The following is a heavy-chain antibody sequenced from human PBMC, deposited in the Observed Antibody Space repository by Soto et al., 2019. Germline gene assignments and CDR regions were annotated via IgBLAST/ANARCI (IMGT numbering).Heavy chain of an antibody. V-gene: IGHV1-69*01. CDR3: ARSRKNCSGGSCYSYYFDY. Sequence: QVQLVQSGAEVQKPGSSVKVSCKASGGTFSSYAISWVRQAPGQGLEWMGGIIPIFGTANYAQKFQGRVTITADESTSTAYMELSSLRSEDTAVYYCARSRKNCSGGSCYSYYFDYWGQGTLVTVSS. CDR1: GGTFSSYA. J-gene: IGHJ4*02. CDR2: IIPIFGTA. D-gene: IGHD2-15*01.